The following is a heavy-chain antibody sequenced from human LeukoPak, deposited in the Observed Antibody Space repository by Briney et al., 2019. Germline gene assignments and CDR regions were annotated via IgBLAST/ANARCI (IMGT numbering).Heavy chain of an antibody. CDR2: IYSFNTT. CDR3: ARGRGSGSYNNYYYIDV. V-gene: IGHV3-53*01. Sequence: PGGSLRLSCAASGFTFSSYGMTWVRQAPGKGLEWVSVIYSFNTTYYADSVNGRFTIFRDTSKNTLHLQMDRLRAEDTAVYYCARGRGSGSYNNYYYIDVWGKGATVTVS. CDR1: GFTFSSYG. D-gene: IGHD3-10*01. J-gene: IGHJ6*03.